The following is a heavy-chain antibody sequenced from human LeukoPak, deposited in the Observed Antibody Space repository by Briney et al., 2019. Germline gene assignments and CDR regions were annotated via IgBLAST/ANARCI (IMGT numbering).Heavy chain of an antibody. V-gene: IGHV4-4*02. D-gene: IGHD4-17*01. Sequence: SETLSLTCAVSGGSISSTNWWSWVRQPPGKGLEWIGEIYHSGNTNYNPSLKSRVTISVDTSKNQFSLKLSSVTAADTAVYYCARGTRGDYVYHRGNFRRMVYYYNMDVWGKGTTVTVSS. CDR2: IYHSGNT. CDR1: GGSISSTNW. CDR3: ARGTRGDYVYHRGNFRRMVYYYNMDV. J-gene: IGHJ6*03.